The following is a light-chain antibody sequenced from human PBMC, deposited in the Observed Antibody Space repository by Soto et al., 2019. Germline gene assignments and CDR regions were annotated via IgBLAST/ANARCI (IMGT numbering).Light chain of an antibody. CDR3: QQRSKWPQVT. J-gene: IGKJ2*01. CDR1: QSVSSSY. CDR2: GAS. V-gene: IGKV3D-20*02. Sequence: EIVLTQSPGTLSLSPGERATLSYRASQSVSSSYLAWYQQKPGQAPRLLIYGASSRATGIPDRFSGSGSGTDFTLTISRLEPEDFAVYYCQQRSKWPQVTFGQGTKLEIK.